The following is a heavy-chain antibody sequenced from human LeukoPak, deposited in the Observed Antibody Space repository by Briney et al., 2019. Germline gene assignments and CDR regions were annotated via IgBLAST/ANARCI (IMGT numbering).Heavy chain of an antibody. CDR1: GFSLSNYW. CDR3: ARDHDWAFDL. D-gene: IGHD3-9*01. V-gene: IGHV3-7*01. J-gene: IGHJ4*02. CDR2: IKQDGSEK. Sequence: GGSLRLSCAASGFSLSNYWMNWVRQAPGKGLEWVANIKQDGSEKNYVDSVKGRFSISRDNAKNSLILQMNSLRDEDTAVYYCARDHDWAFDLWGQGTLVTVSS.